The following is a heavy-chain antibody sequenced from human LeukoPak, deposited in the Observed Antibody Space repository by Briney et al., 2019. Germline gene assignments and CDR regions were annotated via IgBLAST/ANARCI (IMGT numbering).Heavy chain of an antibody. CDR2: VSDGGGTT. Sequence: GGSLRLSCAASGFTFSSYAMSWVRQAPGKGLEWVSVVSDGGGTTYYADSVKGRFTISRGNSKNTLYLQMNSLRVEDTAVYYCVSSFDYLSPLDYWGQGTLVTVSS. CDR3: VSSFDYLSPLDY. CDR1: GFTFSSYA. V-gene: IGHV3-23*01. D-gene: IGHD3-9*01. J-gene: IGHJ4*02.